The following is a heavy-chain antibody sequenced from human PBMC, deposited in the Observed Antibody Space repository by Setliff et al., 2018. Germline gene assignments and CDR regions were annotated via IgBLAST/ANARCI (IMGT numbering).Heavy chain of an antibody. CDR2: LKPGDSGI. CDR3: VRHPYYDSSGYYSYFDY. V-gene: IGHV5-51*01. CDR1: GYTFTNYW. D-gene: IGHD3-22*01. J-gene: IGHJ4*02. Sequence: PGESLKISCPGSGYTFTNYWIGWVRQMPGKGLEWMGILKPGDSGIRYSPSFQGQVTLSADTSIATAYLHWTSLKASDTAMYYCVRHPYYDSSGYYSYFDYWGQGALVTVSS.